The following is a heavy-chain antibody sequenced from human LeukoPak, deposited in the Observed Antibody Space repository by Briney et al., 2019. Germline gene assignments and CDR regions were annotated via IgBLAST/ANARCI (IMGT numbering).Heavy chain of an antibody. V-gene: IGHV3-30*18. CDR3: AKVKYSYVRRDYFDY. Sequence: AGGSLRLSCAAAGFTFSSYGMHWVRQAPGKGLEWVAVISYDGSNKYYADSVKGRFTISRDNSKNTLYLQMNSLRAEDTAVYYCAKVKYSYVRRDYFDYWGQGTLVTVSS. J-gene: IGHJ4*02. CDR2: ISYDGSNK. CDR1: GFTFSSYG. D-gene: IGHD5-18*01.